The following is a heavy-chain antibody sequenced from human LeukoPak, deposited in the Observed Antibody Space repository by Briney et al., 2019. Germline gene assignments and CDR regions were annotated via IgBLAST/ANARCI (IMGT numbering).Heavy chain of an antibody. CDR2: INPSGGSA. D-gene: IGHD3-3*01. Sequence: ASVKVSCKASGYTFTKYYVHWVRQAPGQGLEWMGIINPSGGSANYALKFQGRVTMTRNTSTSTVYMELSSLRSEDTAVYFCARGAPVRFDFSSGLMALFDPWGQGTLVPVSS. J-gene: IGHJ5*02. CDR3: ARGAPVRFDFSSGLMALFDP. CDR1: GYTFTKYY. V-gene: IGHV1-46*01.